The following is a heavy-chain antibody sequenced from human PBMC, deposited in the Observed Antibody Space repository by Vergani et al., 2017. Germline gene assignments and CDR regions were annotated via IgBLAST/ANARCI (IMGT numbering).Heavy chain of an antibody. CDR1: GFTFSNAW. J-gene: IGHJ5*02. CDR3: TTEDWGSGSVDP. CDR2: IQSKTDGGTT. D-gene: IGHD7-27*01. Sequence: EVQLVESGGGLVKPGGSLRLFCAASGFTFSNAWMSWVRQAPGKGLEWVGRIQSKTDGGTTYYASPVKGRFTISRDDSKNTLYLQMNSLKTEDTAVYYCTTEDWGSGSVDPWGQGTLVTVSS. V-gene: IGHV3-15*01.